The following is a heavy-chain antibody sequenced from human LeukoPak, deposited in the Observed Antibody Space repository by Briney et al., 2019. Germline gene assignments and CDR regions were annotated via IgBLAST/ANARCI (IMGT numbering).Heavy chain of an antibody. CDR1: GFTVTDDY. D-gene: IGHD3-22*01. CDR2: ISTPHNLI. CDR3: AREQWFRWEY. J-gene: IGHJ4*02. Sequence: GGSLRLSCAAPGFTVTDDYMTWIRRAPGKGLEWVSYISTPHNLIKYADSVKGRFTISMDSGKNSVHLQLNSLRAEDTAVYYCAREQWFRWEYWGQGVLVTVSS. V-gene: IGHV3-11*01.